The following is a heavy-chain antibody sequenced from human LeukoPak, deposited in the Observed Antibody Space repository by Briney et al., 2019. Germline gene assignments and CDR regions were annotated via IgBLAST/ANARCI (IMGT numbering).Heavy chain of an antibody. V-gene: IGHV3-21*01. CDR3: ARDGSGSYFFDY. CDR1: GFTFSSFR. CDR2: IRSSSSYI. Sequence: GGSLRLSCGASGFTFSSFRINWVRQAPGKGLEWVSYIRSSSSYIYYADSVKGRVTISRDNAKKSLYLQMDSLRAEDTAVYYCARDGSGSYFFDYWGQGTLVTVSS. J-gene: IGHJ4*02. D-gene: IGHD3-10*01.